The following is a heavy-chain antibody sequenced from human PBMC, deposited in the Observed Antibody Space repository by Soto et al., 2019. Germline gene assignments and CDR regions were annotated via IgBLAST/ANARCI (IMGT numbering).Heavy chain of an antibody. CDR3: AHRTNTVAWWFDP. CDR1: GFSLTTSGGG. Sequence: QISLKESGATLVKPTQTLTLPCTFSGFSLTTSGGGVGWIRQPPGKALERLALIYWDDGKRYSPSLKCRLTLTKHTANIQVVLTMTNMDPADTATYFSAHRTNTVAWWFDPWGQGTLVTVSS. J-gene: IGHJ5*02. D-gene: IGHD2-2*02. V-gene: IGHV2-5*02. CDR2: IYWDDGK.